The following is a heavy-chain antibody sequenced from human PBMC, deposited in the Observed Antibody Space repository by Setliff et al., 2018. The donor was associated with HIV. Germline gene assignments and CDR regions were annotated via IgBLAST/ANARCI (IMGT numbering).Heavy chain of an antibody. CDR3: AKGAGFYGDYTFDY. V-gene: IGHV4-59*11. CDR2: IYSTGST. CDR1: GASISSHY. Sequence: PSETLSLTCTVSGASISSHYWSWIRQSPGKELEWIGYIYSTGSTNYNPSLQSRVSISMDASSNKFSLQVTSATSADTAVYYCAKGAGFYGDYTFDYWGQGHRVTVSS. J-gene: IGHJ4*02. D-gene: IGHD4-17*01.